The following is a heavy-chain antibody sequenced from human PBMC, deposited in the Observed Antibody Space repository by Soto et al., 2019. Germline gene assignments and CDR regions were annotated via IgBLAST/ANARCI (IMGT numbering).Heavy chain of an antibody. CDR3: AIVSRYCSGGSCYFLPGIDY. CDR1: GYTFASYA. V-gene: IGHV1-3*01. CDR2: INAGNGNT. Sequence: ASVKVSCKASGYTFASYAMHWVRQAPGQRLEWMGWINAGNGNTKYSQKFQGRVTITADESTSTAYMELSSLRSEDTAVYYCAIVSRYCSGGSCYFLPGIDYWGQGTLVTVSS. D-gene: IGHD2-15*01. J-gene: IGHJ4*02.